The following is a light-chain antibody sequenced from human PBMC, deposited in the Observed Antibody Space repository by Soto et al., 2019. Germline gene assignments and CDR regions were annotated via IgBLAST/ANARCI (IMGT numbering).Light chain of an antibody. Sequence: DTDTTHSPSTLTGHVRDIVTITVRASKAISSWLAWYQQKPGKAPKLLIYKASRLESGVPSRFSGSESGTEFTLTISNLQPDDFATYYCQQYHTSWTFGQGTKVDIK. J-gene: IGKJ1*01. CDR3: QQYHTSWT. CDR1: KAISSW. V-gene: IGKV1-5*03. CDR2: KAS.